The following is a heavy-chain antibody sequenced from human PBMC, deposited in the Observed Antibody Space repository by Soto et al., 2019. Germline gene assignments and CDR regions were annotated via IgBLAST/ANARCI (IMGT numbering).Heavy chain of an antibody. Sequence: WDTPSLTCTDSGGSPSSYYWSWMRQPPGKGLEWIGYIYYSGSPNYSPSLESRVTISEDTSKNQFSLKLSSVTAADTAIYYCAGGRDDYNGWYFDLWGRGTLVTVSS. J-gene: IGHJ2*01. CDR3: AGGRDDYNGWYFDL. V-gene: IGHV4-59*01. CDR2: IYYSGSP. D-gene: IGHD4-4*01. CDR1: GGSPSSYY.